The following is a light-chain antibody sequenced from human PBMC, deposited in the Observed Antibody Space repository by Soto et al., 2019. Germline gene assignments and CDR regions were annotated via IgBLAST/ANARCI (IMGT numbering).Light chain of an antibody. Sequence: QAVVTQELSMTVSPGGTVNLTCGSSTGDVTSAHYPSWIQKKPGHAPKTLIDDASNKHSWTPARFSCSLLGGKAALTLSGAPPEDAADYYCFLSYSGTNGVLGGGIKLSVL. CDR1: TGDVTSAHY. J-gene: IGLJ3*02. V-gene: IGLV7-46*01. CDR3: FLSYSGTNGV. CDR2: DAS.